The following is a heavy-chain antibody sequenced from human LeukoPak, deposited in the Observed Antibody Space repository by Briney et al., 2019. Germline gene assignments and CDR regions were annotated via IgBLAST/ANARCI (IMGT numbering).Heavy chain of an antibody. D-gene: IGHD3-3*02. CDR1: GFTVSSNY. V-gene: IGHV3-66*02. CDR3: ARDLARADDAFDI. J-gene: IGHJ3*02. Sequence: PGGSLRLSCAASGFTVSSNYMSWVRQAPGKGLEWVSVIYSGGSTYYADSVKGRFTISRDNSKNTLYLRMNSLRAEDTAAYYCARDLARADDAFDIWGQGTMVTVSS. CDR2: IYSGGST.